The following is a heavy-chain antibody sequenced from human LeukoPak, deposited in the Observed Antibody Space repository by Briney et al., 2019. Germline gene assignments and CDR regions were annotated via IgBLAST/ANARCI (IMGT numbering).Heavy chain of an antibody. J-gene: IGHJ4*02. CDR1: GFTFSTYW. CDR2: ISGDGGST. V-gene: IGHV3-43*02. CDR3: AKGADPLTWRMMTVAGTRFDY. D-gene: IGHD6-19*01. Sequence: GGSLRLSCAASGFTFSTYWMHWVRQAPGKGLEWVSLISGDGGSTYYAGSVKGRFTISRDNSKNSLYPQMNSLRTEDTALYYCAKGADPLTWRMMTVAGTRFDYWGQGTLVTVSS.